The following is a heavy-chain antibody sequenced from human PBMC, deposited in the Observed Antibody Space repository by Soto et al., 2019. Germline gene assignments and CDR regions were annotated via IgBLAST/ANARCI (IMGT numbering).Heavy chain of an antibody. D-gene: IGHD3-3*01. Sequence: QVHLQESGPRLIKPSETLSLTCAVSGSSVIANNWWSGVRQSPGKGLQWIGEIHYSGVTNDNPSLQRRLSLSLDKSKTQFSLTLSSATAADTAVYSCARGGFGDTGVDLEAYHALDVWGQGTEVTVSS. V-gene: IGHV4-4*02. CDR2: IHYSGVT. CDR3: ARGGFGDTGVDLEAYHALDV. CDR1: GSSVIANNW. J-gene: IGHJ6*02.